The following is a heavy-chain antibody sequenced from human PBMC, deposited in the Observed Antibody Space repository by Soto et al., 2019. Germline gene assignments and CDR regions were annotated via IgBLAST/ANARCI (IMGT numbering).Heavy chain of an antibody. CDR2: IYYSGST. Sequence: SETLSLTCTVSGGSVSSGSYYWSWIRQPPGKGLEWIGYIYYSGSTNYNPSLKSRVTISVDTSKNQFSLKLSSVTAADPAVYYCAREIAGYCSGGSCPMYYYGMDVWGQGTMVTVSS. CDR3: AREIAGYCSGGSCPMYYYGMDV. D-gene: IGHD2-15*01. J-gene: IGHJ6*02. V-gene: IGHV4-61*01. CDR1: GGSVSSGSYY.